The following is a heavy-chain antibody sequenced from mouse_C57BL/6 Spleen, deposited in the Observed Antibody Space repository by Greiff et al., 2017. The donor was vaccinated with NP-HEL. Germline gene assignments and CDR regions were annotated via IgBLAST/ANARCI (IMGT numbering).Heavy chain of an antibody. V-gene: IGHV2-5*01. J-gene: IGHJ1*03. CDR2: IWRGGST. D-gene: IGHD1-1*01. CDR3: AKTGTTVVATRGWYFDV. CDR1: GFSLTSYG. Sequence: QVQLKESGPGLVQPSQSLSITCTVSGFSLTSYGVHWVRQSPGKGLEWLGVIWRGGSTDYNAAFMSRLSITKDNSKSQVFFKMNSLQADDTAIYYCAKTGTTVVATRGWYFDVWGTGTTVTVSS.